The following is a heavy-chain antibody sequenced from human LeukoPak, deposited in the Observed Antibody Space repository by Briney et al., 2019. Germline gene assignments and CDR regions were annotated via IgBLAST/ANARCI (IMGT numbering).Heavy chain of an antibody. D-gene: IGHD6-19*01. CDR3: ARDTLIAVASYYYYYMDV. CDR1: GFTFSSYA. J-gene: IGHJ6*03. CDR2: ISYDGSNK. V-gene: IGHV3-30*04. Sequence: GGSLRLSCAASGFTFSSYAMHWVRQAPGKGLEWVAVISYDGSNKYYADSVKGRFTISRDNSKNTLYLQMNSLRAEDTALYYCARDTLIAVASYYYYYMDVWGKGTTVTVSS.